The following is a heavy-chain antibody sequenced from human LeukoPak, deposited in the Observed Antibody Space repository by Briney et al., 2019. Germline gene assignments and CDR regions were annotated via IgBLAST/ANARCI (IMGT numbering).Heavy chain of an antibody. V-gene: IGHV3-23*01. CDR1: GFTFSDYA. D-gene: IGHD2-15*01. J-gene: IGHJ6*03. CDR3: AKDTSAWWYHRAYMNV. Sequence: GGSLRLSCAASGFTFSDYAMSWVRQAPGGGLEWVSAISGSGDKTLHADSVKGRFTTSRDNSKNTLSLQMSSLRVEDSAVYFCAKDTSAWWYHRAYMNVWGTGTTVTVSS. CDR2: ISGSGDKT.